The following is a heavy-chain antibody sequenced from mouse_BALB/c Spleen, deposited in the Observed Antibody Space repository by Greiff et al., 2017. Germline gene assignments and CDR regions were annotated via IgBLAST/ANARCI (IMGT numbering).Heavy chain of an antibody. V-gene: IGHV1S132*01. Sequence: QVQLKESGAELVKPGASVKLSCKTSGYTFTSYWIQWVKQRPGQGLGWIGEIFPGTGTTYYNEKFKGKATLTIDTSSSTAYMQLSSLTSEDSAVYFCARFDDDLYWYFDVWGAGTTVTVSS. J-gene: IGHJ1*01. D-gene: IGHD2-4*01. CDR1: GYTFTSYW. CDR2: IFPGTGTT. CDR3: ARFDDDLYWYFDV.